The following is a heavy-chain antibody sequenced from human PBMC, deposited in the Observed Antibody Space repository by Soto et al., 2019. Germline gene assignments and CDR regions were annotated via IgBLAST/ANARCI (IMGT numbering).Heavy chain of an antibody. Sequence: GGSLRLSCAASGFTFSGYYMNWVRQSHGRGLEWVGNIKQDGSEKYYVDSLRGRFSISRDNAKKSLYLKMNSLRVEDTAVYYCAGGRSDDYFDYWGQGTLVTVSS. V-gene: IGHV3-7*01. CDR3: AGGRSDDYFDY. CDR2: IKQDGSEK. D-gene: IGHD2-15*01. J-gene: IGHJ4*02. CDR1: GFTFSGYY.